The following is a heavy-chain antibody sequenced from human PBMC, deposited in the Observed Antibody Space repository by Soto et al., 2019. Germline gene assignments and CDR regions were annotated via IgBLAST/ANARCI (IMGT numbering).Heavy chain of an antibody. J-gene: IGHJ4*02. CDR2: ISPSGST. Sequence: SETLSLTCAVSGYSISGGYYWGWIRQSPGKGLEWIGCISPSGSTYYNPSLKSRVTISVDTSKNHFSLKLSSVTAADTAVYYCTREWGPSYYYDSTGFYPEYWGQGTQVTVSS. V-gene: IGHV4-38-2*02. CDR1: GYSISGGYY. CDR3: TREWGPSYYYDSTGFYPEY. D-gene: IGHD3-22*01.